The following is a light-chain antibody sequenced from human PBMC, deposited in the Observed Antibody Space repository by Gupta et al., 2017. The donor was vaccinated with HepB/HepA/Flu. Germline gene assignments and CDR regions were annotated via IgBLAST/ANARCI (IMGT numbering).Light chain of an antibody. CDR1: QSRAYSDGNTY. J-gene: IGKJ2*02. CDR3: KQCKHGPCT. V-gene: IGKV2-30*01. Sequence: AVMTQSPRSLPVTLGQPASRSCRSSQSRAYSDGNTYLNWSQQRPGQSPRRLIYKGFNRDSGIPDSFRGRGSGTDFTLKISSVEAEDVGVYSCKQCKHGPCTLGPGTKVEIK. CDR2: KGF.